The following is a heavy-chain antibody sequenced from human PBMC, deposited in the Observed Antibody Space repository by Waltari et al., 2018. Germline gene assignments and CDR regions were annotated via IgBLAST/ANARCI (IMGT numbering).Heavy chain of an antibody. CDR2: INPNSSGT. CDR3: ASTLAYCGGDCPRPFDY. J-gene: IGHJ4*02. Sequence: QVQLVQSGAEVKTPGASVKVSCKASGYTFTGYYMHWVRQAPGQGLEWMGGINPNSSGTNYAQKFQGRVTMTRDTSISTAYMELSRLRSHDTAVYYCASTLAYCGGDCPRPFDYWGQGTLVTVSS. CDR1: GYTFTGYY. V-gene: IGHV1-2*02. D-gene: IGHD2-21*01.